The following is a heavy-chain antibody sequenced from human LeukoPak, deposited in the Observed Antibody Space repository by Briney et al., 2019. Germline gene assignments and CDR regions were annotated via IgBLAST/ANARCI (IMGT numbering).Heavy chain of an antibody. CDR2: ISSSGSTT. V-gene: IGHV3-11*01. Sequence: GGSLRLSCAASGFTFSEYYMSWIRQAPGKGLEWVSYISSSGSTTYYADSVKGRFTISRDNAKNSLYLQMNSLRAEDTAVYYCAREMDWPYGSGSPLDYWGQGTLVTVSS. D-gene: IGHD3-10*01. CDR1: GFTFSEYY. J-gene: IGHJ4*02. CDR3: AREMDWPYGSGSPLDY.